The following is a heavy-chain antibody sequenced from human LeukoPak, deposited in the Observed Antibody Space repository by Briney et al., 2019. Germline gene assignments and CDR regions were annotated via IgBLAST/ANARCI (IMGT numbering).Heavy chain of an antibody. V-gene: IGHV3-23*01. J-gene: IGHJ4*02. CDR3: AKNGWLRSSGLWGDC. CDR2: FSGGDGSP. D-gene: IGHD5-12*01. CDR1: GFTFSSYA. Sequence: PGGSLRLSCVASGFTFSSYAMTWFRQAPGKGLEWVSSFSGGDGSPYHADSVKGRFTISRDNSKSTLYLQMNSLRAEDTAIYYCAKNGWLRSSGLWGDCWGQGALVTVSS.